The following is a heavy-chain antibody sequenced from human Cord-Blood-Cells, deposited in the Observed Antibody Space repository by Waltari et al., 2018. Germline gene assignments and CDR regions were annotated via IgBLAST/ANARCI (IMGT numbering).Heavy chain of an antibody. D-gene: IGHD6-6*01. Sequence: EVQLVESGGGLVQPGGSLRLSCAASGFTFSSYWMSWGRQAPGKGLEWGANIKQDGSEKYYVDSVKGRFTISRDNAKNSLYLQMNSLRAEDTAVYYCASGGSSSSGHEGPDYWGQGTLVTVSS. CDR3: ASGGSSSSGHEGPDY. CDR2: IKQDGSEK. J-gene: IGHJ4*02. CDR1: GFTFSSYW. V-gene: IGHV3-7*01.